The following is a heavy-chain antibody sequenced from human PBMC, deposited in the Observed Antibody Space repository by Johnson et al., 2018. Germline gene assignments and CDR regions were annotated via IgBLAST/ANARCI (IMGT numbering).Heavy chain of an antibody. Sequence: VQLVETGGGVVQPGRSLRLSCAASGFTFSSYGMHWVRQALGKGLEWVAVIWYDGSNKYYADSVKGRFTISRDNSKNTLYLQMNSLRAEDTAVYYCARARSWGIQLYYYYYGMDVWGQGTTVTGSS. CDR3: ARARSWGIQLYYYYYGMDV. D-gene: IGHD5-18*01. CDR1: GFTFSSYG. J-gene: IGHJ6*02. CDR2: IWYDGSNK. V-gene: IGHV3-33*01.